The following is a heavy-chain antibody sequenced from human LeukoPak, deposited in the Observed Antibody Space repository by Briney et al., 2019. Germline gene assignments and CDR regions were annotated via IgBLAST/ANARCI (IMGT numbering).Heavy chain of an antibody. CDR3: ARDQNSSGWERVSYYFDY. CDR1: GFTFSSYA. D-gene: IGHD6-19*01. J-gene: IGHJ4*02. Sequence: GRSLRLSCAASGFTFSSYAMHWVGQAPGKGLEWVAVISYDGSNKYYADSVKGRFTISRDNSKNTLYLQMNSLRAEDTAVYYCARDQNSSGWERVSYYFDYWGQGTLVTVSS. V-gene: IGHV3-30-3*01. CDR2: ISYDGSNK.